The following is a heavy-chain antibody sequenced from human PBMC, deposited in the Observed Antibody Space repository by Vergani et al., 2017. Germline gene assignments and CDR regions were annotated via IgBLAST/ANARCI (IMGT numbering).Heavy chain of an antibody. Sequence: QVQLQESGPGLVKPSETLSLTCTVSGGSISSYYWGWIRQPPGKGLEWIGSIYHSGSTYYNPSLKSRVTISVDTSKNQFSLKLSSVTAADTAVYYCARDHWLARWGQGTLVTVSS. CDR2: IYHSGST. V-gene: IGHV4-38-2*02. J-gene: IGHJ4*02. CDR3: ARDHWLAR. CDR1: GGSISSYY. D-gene: IGHD3-9*01.